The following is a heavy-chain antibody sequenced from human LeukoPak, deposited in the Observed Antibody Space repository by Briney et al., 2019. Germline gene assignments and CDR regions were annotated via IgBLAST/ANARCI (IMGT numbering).Heavy chain of an antibody. Sequence: PSETLSLTCTVSGGSISSYYWSWIRQPPGKGLEWIGYIYYSGNTNYNPSLKTRVTISVDRSKNQFSLKLSSVTAADTAVYYCARVKCLGGSCPIDYWGQGTLVTVSS. D-gene: IGHD2-15*01. CDR1: GGSISSYY. CDR3: ARVKCLGGSCPIDY. J-gene: IGHJ4*02. V-gene: IGHV4-59*12. CDR2: IYYSGNT.